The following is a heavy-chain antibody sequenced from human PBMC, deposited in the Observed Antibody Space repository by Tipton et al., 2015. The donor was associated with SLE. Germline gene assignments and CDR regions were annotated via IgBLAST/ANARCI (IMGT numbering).Heavy chain of an antibody. J-gene: IGHJ4*02. Sequence: TLSLTCTVSGGSVSSGSYYWSWIRQPPGKGLEWIGYIYYSGSTNYNPSLKSRVTISVDTSKNQFSLKLSSVTAADTAVYYCARGAFKYGLLYGDYPRYFDYWGQGTLVTVSS. V-gene: IGHV4-61*01. CDR2: IYYSGST. CDR3: ARGAFKYGLLYGDYPRYFDY. D-gene: IGHD4-17*01. CDR1: GGSVSSGSYY.